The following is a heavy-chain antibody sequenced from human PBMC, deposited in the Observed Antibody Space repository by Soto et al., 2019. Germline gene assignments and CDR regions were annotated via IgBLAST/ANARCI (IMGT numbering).Heavy chain of an antibody. Sequence: GGSLRLSXAASGFTFSAYWMHWVRQAPGKGLVWVSRISRDGIGTTYAESVKGRFTISRDNTKNTLSLQMNSLRVEDTAVYYCGPLGNFGVVMGHWGQGTLVTVSS. J-gene: IGHJ4*02. V-gene: IGHV3-74*03. CDR3: GPLGNFGVVMGH. CDR1: GFTFSAYW. CDR2: ISRDGIGT. D-gene: IGHD3-3*01.